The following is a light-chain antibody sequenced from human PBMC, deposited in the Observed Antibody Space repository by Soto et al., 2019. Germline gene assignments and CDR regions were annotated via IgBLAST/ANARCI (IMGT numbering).Light chain of an antibody. J-gene: IGKJ1*01. CDR1: QSISSW. V-gene: IGKV1-5*03. CDR3: LSTWT. CDR2: KAS. Sequence: DIQMTQSPSTLSASVGDRVTITCRASQSISSWLAWYQQKPGKAPKLLIYKASSLESGVPSRSSGSGSGTEFTLTISSLQPEDFATYYCLSTWTFGQGTKV.